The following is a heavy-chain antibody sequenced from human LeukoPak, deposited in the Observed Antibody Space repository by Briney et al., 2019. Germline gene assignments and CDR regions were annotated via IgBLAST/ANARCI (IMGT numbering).Heavy chain of an antibody. D-gene: IGHD4-11*01. CDR2: IIPIFGTA. CDR3: ARETTVTPGYYYYVDV. V-gene: IGHV1-69*05. CDR1: GGTFSSYA. J-gene: IGHJ6*03. Sequence: ASVKVSCKASGGTFSSYAISWVRQAPGQGLEWMGGIIPIFGTANYAQKFQGRVTITTDESTSTAYMELSSLRSEDTAVYYCARETTVTPGYYYYVDVWGKGTTVTVSS.